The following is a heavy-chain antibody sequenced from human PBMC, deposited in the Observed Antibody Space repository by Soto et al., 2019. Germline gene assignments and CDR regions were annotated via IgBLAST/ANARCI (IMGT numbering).Heavy chain of an antibody. J-gene: IGHJ4*02. CDR3: ARDGGAY. D-gene: IGHD3-16*01. V-gene: IGHV3-30-3*01. CDR1: GFTFSSYA. Sequence: QVQLVESGGGVVQPGRSLRLSCAASGFTFSSYAMHWVRRAPGKGLEWMAVMSYDGSNKYYADSVQGRFTISRDNSKNTLYLQMNSRRPEDTALYYCARDGGAYWGQGTLVIVSS. CDR2: MSYDGSNK.